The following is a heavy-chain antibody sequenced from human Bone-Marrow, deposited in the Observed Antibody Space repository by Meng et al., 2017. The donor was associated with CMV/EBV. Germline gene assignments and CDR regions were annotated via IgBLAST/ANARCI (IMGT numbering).Heavy chain of an antibody. CDR3: GRERWNWGMDV. Sequence: LKISCAASGFIFSSYAMHGVRQAPGKGLEWVAVISYDGSNKYYADSVKGRFTITKDNSKKRLYLHRNSVRAEDTAVYYSGRERWNWGMDVWGQGTTVTVSS. CDR1: GFIFSSYA. CDR2: ISYDGSNK. D-gene: IGHD7-27*01. V-gene: IGHV3-30*04. J-gene: IGHJ6*02.